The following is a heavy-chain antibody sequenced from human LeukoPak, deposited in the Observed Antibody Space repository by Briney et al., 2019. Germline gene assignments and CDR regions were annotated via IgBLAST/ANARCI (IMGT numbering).Heavy chain of an antibody. CDR3: AKDNLPIRYCSGGSCYFPAEYFQH. CDR1: GFTFSSYA. D-gene: IGHD2-15*01. J-gene: IGHJ1*01. Sequence: GGSLRLSCAASGFTFSSYAMSWVRQAPGKGLEWVSAISGSGGSTYYADSVKSRFTISRDNSKNTLYLQMNSLRAEDTAVYYCAKDNLPIRYCSGGSCYFPAEYFQHWGQGTLVTVSS. V-gene: IGHV3-23*01. CDR2: ISGSGGST.